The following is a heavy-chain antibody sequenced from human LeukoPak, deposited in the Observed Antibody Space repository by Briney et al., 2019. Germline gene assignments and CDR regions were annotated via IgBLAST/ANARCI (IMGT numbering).Heavy chain of an antibody. J-gene: IGHJ3*02. CDR2: IFYSGAT. D-gene: IGHD2-2*02. CDR3: ARLSSGTIVVVPAAIPTDAFDI. CDR1: GGSVINYF. Sequence: SETLSLTCTVSGGSVINYFWSWIRQPPGEGLEWIGYIFYSGATSYNPPLESRVTISIDASKNQFSLKLSSVTAADTAVYYCARLSSGTIVVVPAAIPTDAFDIWGQGTMVTVSS. V-gene: IGHV4-59*02.